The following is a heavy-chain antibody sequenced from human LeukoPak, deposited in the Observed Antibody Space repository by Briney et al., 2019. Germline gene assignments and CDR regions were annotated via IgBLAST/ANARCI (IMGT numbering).Heavy chain of an antibody. CDR3: TTEGDVLRYFDWLPRGWD. CDR1: GFTFSSYS. CDR2: IKSKTDGGTT. D-gene: IGHD3-9*01. V-gene: IGHV3-15*01. Sequence: GGSLRLSCAASGFTFSSYSMNWIRQAPGKGLEWVGRIKSKTDGGTTDYAAPVKGRFTISRDDSKNTLYLQMNSLKTEDTAVYYCTTEGDVLRYFDWLPRGWDWGQGTLVTVSS. J-gene: IGHJ4*02.